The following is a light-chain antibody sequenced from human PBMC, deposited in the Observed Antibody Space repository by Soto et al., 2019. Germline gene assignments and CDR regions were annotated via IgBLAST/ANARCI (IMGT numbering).Light chain of an antibody. Sequence: QSVLTQPPSASGSPGQSVTISCTGTSSDVGGYNFVSWYQQHPGKAPKLMIYEVSQRPSGVSDRFSGSKSGNTASLTVSGLQAEDEADYYCSSYAGRNNLVFGGGT. V-gene: IGLV2-8*01. J-gene: IGLJ3*02. CDR1: SSDVGGYNF. CDR2: EVS. CDR3: SSYAGRNNLV.